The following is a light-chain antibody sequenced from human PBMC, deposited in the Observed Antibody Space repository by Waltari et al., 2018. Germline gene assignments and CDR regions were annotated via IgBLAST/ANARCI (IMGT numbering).Light chain of an antibody. V-gene: IGLV3-19*01. CDR3: LSRDISSTRF. J-gene: IGLJ2*01. Sequence: SSELTQDPTVSVALGQTVRITCQGDSLRRDSASRYQQRPGQAPVLVFYGQDNRPSGIPDRFSGSTSGDTATLTITGTQAEDEADYYCLSRDISSTRFFGGGTRLTV. CDR2: GQD. CDR1: SLRRDS.